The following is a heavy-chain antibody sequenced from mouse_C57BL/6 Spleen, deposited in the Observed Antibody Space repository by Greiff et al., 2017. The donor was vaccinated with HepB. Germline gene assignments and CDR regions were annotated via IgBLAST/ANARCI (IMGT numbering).Heavy chain of an antibody. D-gene: IGHD1-1*01. Sequence: VQLQQSGAELVRPGASVKLSCTASGFNIKDDYMHWVKQRPEQGLEWIGWIDPENGDTEYASKFQGKATITADTSSNTAYLQLSSLTSEDTAVYYCTTCYYGSSYGYFDVWGTGTTVTVSS. J-gene: IGHJ1*03. V-gene: IGHV14-4*01. CDR2: IDPENGDT. CDR3: TTCYYGSSYGYFDV. CDR1: GFNIKDDY.